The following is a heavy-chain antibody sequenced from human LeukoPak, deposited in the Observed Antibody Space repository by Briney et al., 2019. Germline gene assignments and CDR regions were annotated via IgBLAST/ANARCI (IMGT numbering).Heavy chain of an antibody. V-gene: IGHV1-2*02. D-gene: IGHD4-17*01. Sequence: ASVKVSCKASGYTFTCYYMHWVRQAPGQGLEWMGWINPNSGGTNYAQKFQGRVTMTRDTSISTAYMELSRLRSDDTAVYYCARAMTTVTTRLDYWGQGTLVTVSS. J-gene: IGHJ4*02. CDR2: INPNSGGT. CDR1: GYTFTCYY. CDR3: ARAMTTVTTRLDY.